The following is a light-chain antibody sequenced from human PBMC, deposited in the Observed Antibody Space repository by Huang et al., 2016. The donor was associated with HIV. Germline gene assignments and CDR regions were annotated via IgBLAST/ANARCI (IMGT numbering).Light chain of an antibody. J-gene: IGKJ4*02. V-gene: IGKV3-11*01. CDR1: QSIRTH. CDR3: QQRSEWLT. CDR2: DAS. Sequence: EIVLTQSPAPLSLSPGERSPLACRASQSIRTHLAWYHHSPGQSPRLLIYDASKRAVGGPTRFSGRGCGTDFTLTISSLEPEDFAVYFCQQRSEWLTFGGGTRVDI.